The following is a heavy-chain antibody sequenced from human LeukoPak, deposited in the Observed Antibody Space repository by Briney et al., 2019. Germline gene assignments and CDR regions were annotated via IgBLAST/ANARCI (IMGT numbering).Heavy chain of an antibody. CDR2: ISGSGGST. J-gene: IGHJ4*02. Sequence: GGTLRLSCAASGFTFSSYGMSWVRQAPGKGLEWVSAISGSGGSTYYADSVKGRFTISRDNSRNTLYLQMNSLRAEDTAVYYCAKDRVIVVVPAATGFDYWGQGTLVTVSS. V-gene: IGHV3-23*01. CDR1: GFTFSSYG. CDR3: AKDRVIVVVPAATGFDY. D-gene: IGHD2-2*01.